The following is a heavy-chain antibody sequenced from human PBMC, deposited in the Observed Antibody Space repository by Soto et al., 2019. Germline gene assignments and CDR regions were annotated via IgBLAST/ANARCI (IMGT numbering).Heavy chain of an antibody. CDR1: GGTFSSYA. CDR2: IIPIFGTA. D-gene: IGHD3-10*01. CDR3: AADYYGSRSYFAY. J-gene: IGHJ4*02. Sequence: SVKVSCKASGGTFSSYAISWVRQASGQGLEWMGGIIPIFGTANYAQKFQGRVTITADESTSTAYMELSSLRSEDTAVYYCAADYYGSRSYFAYWGQGTLGTVSS. V-gene: IGHV1-69*13.